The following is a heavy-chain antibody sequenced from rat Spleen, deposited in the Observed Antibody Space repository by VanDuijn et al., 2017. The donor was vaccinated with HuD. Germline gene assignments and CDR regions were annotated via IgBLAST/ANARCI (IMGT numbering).Heavy chain of an antibody. D-gene: IGHD1-12*02. CDR3: AREDYYYDGTYYPYWYFDF. CDR1: EYSITSSY. CDR2: ISYSGNT. J-gene: IGHJ1*01. V-gene: IGHV3-1*01. Sequence: QLQEAGPGLVKPSQSLSLTCSVTEYSITSSYRWNWIRKFPGNKMEWIGHISYSGNTSYNPSLKSRISITRDTSKNQFFLQLNSVTTEDTATYYCAREDYYYDGTYYPYWYFDFWGPGTMVTVSS.